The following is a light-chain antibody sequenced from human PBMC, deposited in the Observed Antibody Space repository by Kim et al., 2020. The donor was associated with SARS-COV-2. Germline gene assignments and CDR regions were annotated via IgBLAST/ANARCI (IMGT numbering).Light chain of an antibody. Sequence: SLSQGERATLSCRASQSVSSYLAWFQQKPGQAPRLLIYDASNRATGIPARFIGSGSGTDFTLTINSLEPEDFAVYYCQQRSNWPHTFGQGTKLEI. J-gene: IGKJ2*01. CDR2: DAS. CDR3: QQRSNWPHT. CDR1: QSVSSY. V-gene: IGKV3-11*01.